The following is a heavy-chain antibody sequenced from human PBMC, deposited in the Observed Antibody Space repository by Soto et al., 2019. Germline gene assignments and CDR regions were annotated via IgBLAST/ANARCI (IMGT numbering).Heavy chain of an antibody. V-gene: IGHV3-23*01. J-gene: IGHJ6*03. CDR2: ISGSGGST. D-gene: IGHD2-2*01. CDR1: GFTFSSYA. CDR3: AKASLGYCSSTSCYYYYYYYMDV. Sequence: GGSLRLSCAASGFTFSSYAMSWVRQAPGKGLEWVSAISGSGGSTYYADSVKGRFTISRDNSKNTLYLQMNSLRAEDTAVYYCAKASLGYCSSTSCYYYYYYYMDVWGKGTTVTVSS.